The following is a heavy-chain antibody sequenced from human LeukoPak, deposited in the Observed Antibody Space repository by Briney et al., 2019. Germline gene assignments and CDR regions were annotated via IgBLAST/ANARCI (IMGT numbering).Heavy chain of an antibody. V-gene: IGHV1-69*02. D-gene: IGHD3-22*01. Sequence: SVKVCCTASGGTFSSYTISWVRQAPGQGLEWMGRIIPILGIANYAQKFQGRVTITADKATSTAYMELSSLRSEDTAVYYCASWPGEFSSGYSPYYYYYGMDVWGQGTTVTVSS. CDR1: GGTFSSYT. CDR3: ASWPGEFSSGYSPYYYYYGMDV. CDR2: IIPILGIA. J-gene: IGHJ6*02.